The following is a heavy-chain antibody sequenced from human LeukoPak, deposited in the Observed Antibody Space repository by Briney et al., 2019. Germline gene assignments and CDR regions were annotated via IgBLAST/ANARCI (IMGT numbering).Heavy chain of an antibody. Sequence: PGRSLRLSCAASGFTFDDYAMHWVRQAPGKGLEWVSGISWNSGSIGYADSVKGRFTISRDNAKNSLYLQMNSLRAEDTALYYCAKDIRYSSGWPPYDAFDIWGQGTMVTVSS. CDR2: ISWNSGSI. CDR1: GFTFDDYA. CDR3: AKDIRYSSGWPPYDAFDI. V-gene: IGHV3-9*01. D-gene: IGHD6-19*01. J-gene: IGHJ3*02.